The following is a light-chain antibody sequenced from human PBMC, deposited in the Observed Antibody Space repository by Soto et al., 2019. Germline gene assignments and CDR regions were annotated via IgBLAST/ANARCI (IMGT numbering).Light chain of an antibody. CDR3: SSYAGSNNFV. V-gene: IGLV2-8*01. J-gene: IGLJ2*01. CDR2: EVS. CDR1: SSDVGGYNY. Sequence: QSALTQPPSGSRSPGQSVTISCTGTSSDVGGYNYVSWYQQHPGKAPKLMIYEVSKRPSGVPDRFSGSKSGNTASLTVSGLQAEDETDYYCSSYAGSNNFVFGGGTKLTLL.